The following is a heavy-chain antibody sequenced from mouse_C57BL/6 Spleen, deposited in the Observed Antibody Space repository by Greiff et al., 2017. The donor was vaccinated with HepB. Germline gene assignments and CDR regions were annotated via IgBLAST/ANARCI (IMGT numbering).Heavy chain of an antibody. CDR1: GFNIKDYY. V-gene: IGHV14-1*01. D-gene: IGHD1-1*01. CDR2: IDPEDGDT. J-gene: IGHJ1*03. CDR3: TTSHYGSSYTYVDV. Sequence: EVQLQQSGAELVRPGASVKLSCTASGFNIKDYYMHWVKQRPEQGLEWIGRIDPEDGDTEYAPKFQGKATMTADTSSNTAYLQLSSLTSEDTAVYYCTTSHYGSSYTYVDVGGTGTTVTVSS.